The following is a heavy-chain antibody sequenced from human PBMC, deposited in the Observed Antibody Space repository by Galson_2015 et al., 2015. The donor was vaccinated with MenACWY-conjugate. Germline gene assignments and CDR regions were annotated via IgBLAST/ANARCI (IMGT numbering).Heavy chain of an antibody. CDR3: ARGRGGYCYAYSPDY. V-gene: IGHV3-23*01. CDR1: GFTFSSYA. D-gene: IGHD5-18*01. Sequence: SLRLSCAVSGFTFSSYAVTWVRQAPGQGLEWVSSISASGGSTYHADSVKGRFTISRDNSKNTLYLQVNSLRAEDTAVYYCARGRGGYCYAYSPDYRGQGTLVPGSS. CDR2: ISASGGST. J-gene: IGHJ4*02.